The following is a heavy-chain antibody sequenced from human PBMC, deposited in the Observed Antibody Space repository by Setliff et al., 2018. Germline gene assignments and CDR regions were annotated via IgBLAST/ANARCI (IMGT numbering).Heavy chain of an antibody. V-gene: IGHV3-49*04. CDR2: IRSNSFGGTT. Sequence: GGSLRLSCTGSGFNFANYAVSWVRQAPGKGLEWIAFIRSNSFGGTTEYAASVKDRFTFSRDDFSSVDYLQMDNLKTDDTAIYYCARVDDYIWGTFHSMDYWGQGTLGTVSS. J-gene: IGHJ4*02. CDR1: GFNFANYA. CDR3: ARVDDYIWGTFHSMDY. D-gene: IGHD3-16*01.